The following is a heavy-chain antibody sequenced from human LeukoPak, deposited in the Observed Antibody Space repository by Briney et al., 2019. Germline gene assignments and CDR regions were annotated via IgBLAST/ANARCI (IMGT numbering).Heavy chain of an antibody. J-gene: IGHJ4*02. CDR3: ARDLGDVSMVRGVMVYFDY. Sequence: PGGSLRLSCADSGFTFDDYGMSWVRQAPGKGLEWGSGINWNGGSTGYADSVKGRFTISRDNAKNSLYLQMNSLRAEDTALYYCARDLGDVSMVRGVMVYFDYWGQGTLVTVSS. CDR1: GFTFDDYG. V-gene: IGHV3-20*04. D-gene: IGHD3-10*01. CDR2: INWNGGST.